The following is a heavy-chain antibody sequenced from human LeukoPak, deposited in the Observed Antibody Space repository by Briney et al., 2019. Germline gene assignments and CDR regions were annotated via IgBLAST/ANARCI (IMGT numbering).Heavy chain of an antibody. J-gene: IGHJ4*02. CDR1: GYTLTELS. CDR2: FDPEDGET. V-gene: IGHV1-24*01. CDR3: ALGVEFLIGYCSSTSCFDFDY. Sequence: GASVKVSCKVSGYTLTELSMHWVRQAPGKGLEWMGGFDPEDGETIYAQKFQGRVTMTEDTSTDTAYMELSSLRSEDTAVYYCALGVEFLIGYCSSTSCFDFDYWGQGTLVTVSS. D-gene: IGHD2-2*01.